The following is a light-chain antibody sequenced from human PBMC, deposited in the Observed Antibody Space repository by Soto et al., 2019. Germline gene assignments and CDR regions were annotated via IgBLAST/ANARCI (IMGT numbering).Light chain of an antibody. CDR2: GAK. CDR3: QQYGSSPIT. V-gene: IGKV1-39*01. J-gene: IGKJ5*01. Sequence: DIHMTQSPSSLSASVRDRVTITYRASQAISNYLNWYQQKPGKAPNLLIFGAKTLQSGVPSRFSGSGSGTDFTLTISRLEPEDFAVYYCQQYGSSPITFGQGTRLEIK. CDR1: QAISNY.